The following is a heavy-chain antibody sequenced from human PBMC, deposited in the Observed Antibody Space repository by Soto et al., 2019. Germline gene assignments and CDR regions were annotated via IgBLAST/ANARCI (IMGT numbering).Heavy chain of an antibody. CDR2: LYYSGST. Sequence: QLQLQESGPGLVKPSETLSLTXTGSGGSISSSSYYWGWIRQPPGKGLEWIGSLYYSGSTYYKPSLKTRVTISVDTSKNQFSLKVSSVTAADTAVYYCARHAEKYCSGGSCSTGDYFDYWGQGTLVTVSS. J-gene: IGHJ4*02. CDR3: ARHAEKYCSGGSCSTGDYFDY. D-gene: IGHD2-15*01. V-gene: IGHV4-39*01. CDR1: GGSISSSSYY.